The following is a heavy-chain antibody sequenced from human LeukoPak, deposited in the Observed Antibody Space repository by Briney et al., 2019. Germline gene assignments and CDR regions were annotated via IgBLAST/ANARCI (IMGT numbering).Heavy chain of an antibody. CDR2: ISGSGGST. J-gene: IGHJ6*03. V-gene: IGHV3-23*01. CDR1: GFTFSNSW. D-gene: IGHD3-10*01. Sequence: GGSLRLSCAASGFTFSNSWMTWVRQAPGKGLEWVSAISGSGGSTYYADSVKGRFTISRDNSKNTLYLQMNSLRAEDTAVYYCAKESYYGSGSYSYMDVWGKGTTVTISS. CDR3: AKESYYGSGSYSYMDV.